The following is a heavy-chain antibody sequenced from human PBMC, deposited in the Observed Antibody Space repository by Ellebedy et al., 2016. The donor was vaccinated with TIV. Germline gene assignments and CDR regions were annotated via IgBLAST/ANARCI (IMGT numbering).Heavy chain of an antibody. CDR3: ARRPRRSGSPGYDC. V-gene: IGHV5-51*01. CDR2: IYPGDSDT. D-gene: IGHD3-10*01. J-gene: IGHJ4*02. Sequence: PGGSLRLSCKGSGYSFTSYWIGWVRQMPGKGLEWMGIIYPGDSDTRYSPSFQGQVTISADKSISTAYLQWSSLKASDTAMYYCARRPRRSGSPGYDCWGQGTLVTVSS. CDR1: GYSFTSYW.